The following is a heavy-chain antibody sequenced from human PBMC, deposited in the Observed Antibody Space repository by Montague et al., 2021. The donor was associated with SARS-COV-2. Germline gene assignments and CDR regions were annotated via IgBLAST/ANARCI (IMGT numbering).Heavy chain of an antibody. Sequence: SETLSLTCTVSGGSMSDHYWAWIRQPPGKGLEWLAYIYYSGGINSNASLKSRVSMSVDTSKNQFSLKLNSVTAADTAVYYCARAVSVRRAVNWFDPWGQGTLVTVSS. J-gene: IGHJ5*02. D-gene: IGHD3-10*01. CDR1: GGSMSDHY. CDR3: ARAVSVRRAVNWFDP. CDR2: IYYSGGI. V-gene: IGHV4-59*11.